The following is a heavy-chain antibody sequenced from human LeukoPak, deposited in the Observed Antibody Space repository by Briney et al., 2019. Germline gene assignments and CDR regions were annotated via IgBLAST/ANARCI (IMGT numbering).Heavy chain of an antibody. CDR2: MSPNSGDT. J-gene: IGHJ4*02. D-gene: IGHD7-27*01. CDR3: ARGPPNWGYDY. V-gene: IGHV1-8*01. CDR1: GYTFTSYD. Sequence: ASVKVSCKASGYTFTSYDFNWVRQATGQRPEWMGWMSPNSGDTGYAQKFQDRVTVTRNTSISTAYMELSSLRSDDTAVYYCARGPPNWGYDYWGPGTLVTVSS.